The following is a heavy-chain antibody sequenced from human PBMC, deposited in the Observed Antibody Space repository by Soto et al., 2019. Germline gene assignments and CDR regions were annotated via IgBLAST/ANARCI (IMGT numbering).Heavy chain of an antibody. J-gene: IGHJ4*02. V-gene: IGHV4-39*01. CDR2: IYYSGST. CDR3: APSHYGSGSYFSSGFDY. Sequence: SSETLSLTCTISGGSISFSSYYWGWIRQPPGKGLEWIGSIYYSGSTYYNPSLKTRVTISVDTSKNQFSLKLTSVTAADTAVYYCAPSHYGSGSYFSSGFDYWGRGTLVTVSS. D-gene: IGHD3-10*01. CDR1: GGSISFSSYY.